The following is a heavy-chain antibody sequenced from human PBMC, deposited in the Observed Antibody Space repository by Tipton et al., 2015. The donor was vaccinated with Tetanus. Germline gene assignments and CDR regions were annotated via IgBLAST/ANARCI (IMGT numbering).Heavy chain of an antibody. V-gene: IGHV3-23*01. J-gene: IGHJ5*02. Sequence: SLRLSCAASGFTFSNHAMTWVRQAPGKGLEWVSAISISGDSTYYADSVKGRFTISRDNSKDTLYLQMHSLRVEDTAVYYCAKEIPPNGAWGQGAMVTVSS. CDR1: GFTFSNHA. CDR3: AKEIPPNGA. CDR2: ISISGDST. D-gene: IGHD2-2*02.